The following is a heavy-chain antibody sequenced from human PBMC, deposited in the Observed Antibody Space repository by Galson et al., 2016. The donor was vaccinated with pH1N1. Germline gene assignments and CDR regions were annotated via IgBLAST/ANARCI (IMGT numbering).Heavy chain of an antibody. CDR3: ARDLARQHDY. Sequence: SVKVSCKAFGYTFTTYYIHWVRQAPGQGLEWLGVIDPRVGTTNYAQKFQGRLTMTRDTSTSTVSMELSSLKSDDTAVYSCARDLARQHDYWGQGTLVTVSS. D-gene: IGHD1-1*01. J-gene: IGHJ4*02. V-gene: IGHV1-46*01. CDR2: IDPRVGTT. CDR1: GYTFTTYY.